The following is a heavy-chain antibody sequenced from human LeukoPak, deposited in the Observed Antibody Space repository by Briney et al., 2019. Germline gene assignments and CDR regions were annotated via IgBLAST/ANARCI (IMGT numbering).Heavy chain of an antibody. CDR3: ARGFSGFWEFDS. CDR1: GGSFSSYS. Sequence: SETLSLTCVVSGGSFSSYSWNWIRQPPGKGLEWIAEISYAGNTHTGSTSYSASLKRRVTISVDTPKNQFSLHLSSVTAADAGVYYCARGFSGFWEFDSWGQGTLVTVSS. CDR2: ISYAGNTHTGST. D-gene: IGHD1-14*01. V-gene: IGHV4-34*01. J-gene: IGHJ4*02.